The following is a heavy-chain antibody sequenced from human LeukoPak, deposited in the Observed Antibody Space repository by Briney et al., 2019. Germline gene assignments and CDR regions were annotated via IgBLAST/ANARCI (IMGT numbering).Heavy chain of an antibody. Sequence: PSETLSLTCTVSGGSISSYYWSWIRQPPGKGLEWIGYIYYSGSTNYNPSLKSRVTISVDTSKNQFSLKLSSVTAADTAVYYCARGKNYDFWSGYPYYGMDVWGQGTTVTVSS. D-gene: IGHD3-3*01. J-gene: IGHJ6*02. V-gene: IGHV4-59*01. CDR2: IYYSGST. CDR3: ARGKNYDFWSGYPYYGMDV. CDR1: GGSISSYY.